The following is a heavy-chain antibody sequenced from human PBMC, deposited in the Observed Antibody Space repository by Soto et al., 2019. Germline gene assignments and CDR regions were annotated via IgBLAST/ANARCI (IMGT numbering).Heavy chain of an antibody. CDR1: GYSFTNYW. CDR3: ARIESIARNWLDP. CDR2: IDPVDSYT. Sequence: GESLKISCKGSGYSFTNYWISWVRRMPGKGLEWMGNIDPVDSYTNYSPSFQGHVTFSVDTSISTAYLQWSSLKASDTAMYYCARIESIARNWLDPWGQGTLVTVSS. D-gene: IGHD6-13*01. V-gene: IGHV5-10-1*01. J-gene: IGHJ5*02.